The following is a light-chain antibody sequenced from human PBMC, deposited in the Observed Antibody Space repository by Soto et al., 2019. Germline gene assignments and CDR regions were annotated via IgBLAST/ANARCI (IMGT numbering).Light chain of an antibody. J-gene: IGLJ3*02. CDR3: CSYAGTWL. Sequence: QSALTQPASVSGSPGQSIAISCTGTSSDVGSDDLVSWYQQHPGKAPKLMIYEGSKRPSGVSNRFSGSKSGNTASLTISGLQAEDEADYYCCSYAGTWLFGGGTQLTV. V-gene: IGLV2-23*01. CDR2: EGS. CDR1: SSDVGSDDL.